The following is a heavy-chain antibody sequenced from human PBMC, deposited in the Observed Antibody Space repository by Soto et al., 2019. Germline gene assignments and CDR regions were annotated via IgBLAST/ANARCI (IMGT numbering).Heavy chain of an antibody. CDR2: ITGNGDTT. Sequence: GGSLRLSCAGSGFTFINTGMSWVRQAPGQGLEWVSAITGNGDTTYYADSVKGRFTISRDNSKSTLYLQMNSLRAEDTAVYYCAKIAGYFDSSGQGTLVTVSS. CDR3: AKIAGYFDS. J-gene: IGHJ4*02. CDR1: GFTFINTG. V-gene: IGHV3-23*01. D-gene: IGHD3-22*01.